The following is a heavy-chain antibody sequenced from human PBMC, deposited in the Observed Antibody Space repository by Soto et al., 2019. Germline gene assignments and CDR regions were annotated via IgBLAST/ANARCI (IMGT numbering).Heavy chain of an antibody. CDR1: GFTFENFG. CDR2: IAYDGSSK. V-gene: IGHV3-30*18. CDR3: AKSLDGVPVQEFER. Sequence: QVQLVESGGGVVQPGMSLRLSCAASGFTFENFGMHWVRQAPGKGLEWVAVIAYDGSSKYYADSVKGRFTISRDNSNNTLYLQMNSLRVEDTAVYYCAKSLDGVPVQEFERRGQGTLVTVSS. J-gene: IGHJ5*02. D-gene: IGHD3-3*01.